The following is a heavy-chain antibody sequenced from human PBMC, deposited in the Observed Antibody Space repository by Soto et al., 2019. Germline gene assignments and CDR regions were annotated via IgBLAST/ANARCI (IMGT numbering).Heavy chain of an antibody. Sequence: QVQLQESGPGLVKPSETLSLTCTVSGGSISSYYWSWIRQPPGKGLEWIGYIYYSGSTNYNPSLKSRVTISVDTSKNQVSLKLSSVTAADTAVYYCATSGWGYSSGWALSYWGQGTLVTVSS. CDR2: IYYSGST. CDR3: ATSGWGYSSGWALSY. CDR1: GGSISSYY. D-gene: IGHD6-19*01. J-gene: IGHJ4*02. V-gene: IGHV4-59*08.